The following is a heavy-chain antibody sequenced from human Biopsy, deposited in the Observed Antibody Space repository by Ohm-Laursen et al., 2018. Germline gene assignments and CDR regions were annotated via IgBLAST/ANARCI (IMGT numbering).Heavy chain of an antibody. CDR1: GYTFTSYA. D-gene: IGHD2-2*01. J-gene: IGHJ4*02. CDR2: SNGYNGTT. Sequence: ASVKVSCKASGYTFTSYAIRWVRQAPGHGREWMGWSNGYNGTTNYAQKLQGRLIMTADTSTITVYMDLRSLRSAGTFVYYCARDLPCVATYAVFWGQGSLVSVSS. V-gene: IGHV1-18*01. CDR3: ARDLPCVATYAVF.